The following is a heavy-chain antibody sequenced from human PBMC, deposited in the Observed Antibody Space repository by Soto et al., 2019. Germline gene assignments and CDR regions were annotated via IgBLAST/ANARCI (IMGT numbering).Heavy chain of an antibody. CDR2: ISHSGST. Sequence: SETLSLTCAVSGDSISSGGYSWCWIRQPPGKGLEWIGYISHSGSTYYNPSLESRVTISVDRSKNQFSLKLSSVTAADTAVYYCARGGLLPDYWGQGTLVTVSS. V-gene: IGHV4-30-2*01. D-gene: IGHD6-19*01. J-gene: IGHJ4*02. CDR1: GDSISSGGYS. CDR3: ARGGLLPDY.